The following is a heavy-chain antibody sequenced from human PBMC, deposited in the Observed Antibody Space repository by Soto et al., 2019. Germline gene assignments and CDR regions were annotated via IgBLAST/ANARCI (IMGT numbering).Heavy chain of an antibody. Sequence: SETLSLTCTVSGGSIRITSFHWGWIRQPPGKGLEWIGSIYYSGSTYYSPSLKSRVTISVDTSKNQFSLKLTSVTAADTAVYYCARDKITGLFDYWGQGTLVTVS. V-gene: IGHV4-39*07. CDR3: ARDKITGLFDY. CDR2: IYYSGST. CDR1: GGSIRITSFH. J-gene: IGHJ4*02. D-gene: IGHD2-8*02.